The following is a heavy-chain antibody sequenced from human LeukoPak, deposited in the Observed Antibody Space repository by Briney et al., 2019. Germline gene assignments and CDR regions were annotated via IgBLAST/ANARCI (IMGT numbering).Heavy chain of an antibody. D-gene: IGHD5-18*01. Sequence: GGSLRLSCAASGFTFSSYAMSWVRQAPGKGLEWVSAISGSGGSTYYADSVKGRFTISRDNSKNTLYLKMNSLRAEDTAVYYCARGHTAMVGKIDYWGQGTLVTVSS. J-gene: IGHJ4*02. CDR2: ISGSGGST. CDR3: ARGHTAMVGKIDY. CDR1: GFTFSSYA. V-gene: IGHV3-23*01.